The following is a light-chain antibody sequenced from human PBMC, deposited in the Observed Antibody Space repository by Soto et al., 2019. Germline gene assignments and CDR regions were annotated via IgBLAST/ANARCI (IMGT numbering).Light chain of an antibody. CDR1: QGIRND. Sequence: AIQMTQSPSSLSASVGDRVTITCRASQGIRNDLGWYQQKPAKAPKLLIYAASSLQSGVPSRFSGSGSGTDYTVTISSLQPEDFATYYCLQDYYYPRTFGQGTKVEIK. CDR2: AAS. CDR3: LQDYYYPRT. V-gene: IGKV1-6*01. J-gene: IGKJ1*01.